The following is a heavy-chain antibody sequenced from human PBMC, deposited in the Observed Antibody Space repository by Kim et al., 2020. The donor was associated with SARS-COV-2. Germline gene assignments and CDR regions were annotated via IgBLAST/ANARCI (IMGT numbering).Heavy chain of an antibody. Sequence: SETLSLTCAVYGGSFSGYYWSWIRQPPGKGLEWIGEINHSGSTNYNPSLKSRVTISVDTSKNQFSLKLSSVTAADTAVYYCARGKAAAFDYWGQGTLVTVSS. V-gene: IGHV4-34*01. CDR3: ARGKAAAFDY. CDR1: GGSFSGYY. D-gene: IGHD6-13*01. CDR2: INHSGST. J-gene: IGHJ4*02.